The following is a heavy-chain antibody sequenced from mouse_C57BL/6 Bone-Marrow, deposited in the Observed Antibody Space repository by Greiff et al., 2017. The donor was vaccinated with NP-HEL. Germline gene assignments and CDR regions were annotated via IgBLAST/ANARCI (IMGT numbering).Heavy chain of an antibody. CDR3: ARRGPNWDWYFDV. CDR1: GYTFTSYW. Sequence: LQESGTELVKPGASVKLSCKASGYTFTSYWMHWVKQRPGQGLEWIGNINPSNGGTNYNEKFKSKATLTVDKSSSTAYMQLSSLTSEDSAVYYCARRGPNWDWYFDVWGTGTTVTVSS. V-gene: IGHV1-53*01. J-gene: IGHJ1*03. D-gene: IGHD4-1*01. CDR2: INPSNGGT.